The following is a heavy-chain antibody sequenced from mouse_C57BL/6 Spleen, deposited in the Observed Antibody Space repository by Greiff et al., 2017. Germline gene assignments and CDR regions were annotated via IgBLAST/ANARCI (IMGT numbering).Heavy chain of an antibody. CDR2: ISYDGSN. Sequence: EVQLQESGPGLVKPSQSLSLTCSVTGYSITSGSYWNWLRPFPGNKLEWMGYISYDGSNNYTPFIKNRISITRDTSENQFFLKLNSLTTEDTATYDCARYDDYDEYYAMDYWGQGTSVTVSA. V-gene: IGHV3-6*01. CDR1: GYSITSGSY. CDR3: ARYDDYDEYYAMDY. J-gene: IGHJ4*01. D-gene: IGHD2-4*01.